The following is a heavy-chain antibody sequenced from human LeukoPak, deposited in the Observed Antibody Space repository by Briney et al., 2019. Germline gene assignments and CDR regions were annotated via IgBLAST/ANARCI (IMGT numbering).Heavy chain of an antibody. J-gene: IGHJ4*02. CDR1: GFTFSDYA. CDR2: ISFDGVRK. D-gene: IGHD3-10*01. Sequence: GGSLRLSCAASGFTFSDYAMHWVRQAPGKGLEWVAVISFDGVRKYYVDSVKGRFIISRDNSENTLFLHMSSLRTEDTAVYYCPKERQSSGYFDSWGQGALVTVSS. V-gene: IGHV3-30*04. CDR3: PKERQSSGYFDS.